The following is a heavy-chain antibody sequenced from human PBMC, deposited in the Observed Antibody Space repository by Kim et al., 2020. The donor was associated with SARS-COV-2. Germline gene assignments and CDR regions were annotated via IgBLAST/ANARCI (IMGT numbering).Heavy chain of an antibody. CDR1: GGSISSYY. CDR2: IYYSGST. J-gene: IGHJ4*02. CDR3: ARGTTYDYVWGSYRTYYFDY. V-gene: IGHV4-59*13. Sequence: SETLSLTCTVSGGSISSYYWSWIRQPPGKGLEWIGYIYYSGSTNYNPSLKSRVTISVDTSKNQFSLKLSSVTAADTAVYYCARGTTYDYVWGSYRTYYFDYWGQGTLVTVSS. D-gene: IGHD3-16*02.